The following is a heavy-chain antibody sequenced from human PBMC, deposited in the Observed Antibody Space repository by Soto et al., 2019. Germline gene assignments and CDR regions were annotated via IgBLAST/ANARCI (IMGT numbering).Heavy chain of an antibody. D-gene: IGHD1-1*01. V-gene: IGHV1-69*12. Sequence: QVQLVQSGAEVKKPGSSVKVSCKASGGTFSSYAISWVRQAPGQGLEWMGGIIPIFGTANYAQKFQGRVTITADXXTXTXXMELSSLRSEDTAVYCCASPYPDLSVQQHYYGMDVWGQGTTVTVSS. CDR2: IIPIFGTA. CDR1: GGTFSSYA. J-gene: IGHJ6*02. CDR3: ASPYPDLSVQQHYYGMDV.